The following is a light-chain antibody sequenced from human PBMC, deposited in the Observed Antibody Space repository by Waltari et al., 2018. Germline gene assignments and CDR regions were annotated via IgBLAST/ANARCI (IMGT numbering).Light chain of an antibody. CDR1: SNDVGGYGY. J-gene: IGLJ1*01. CDR3: SSHTSTVPHV. Sequence: QSALTQPASVSGSPGQSITISCTGTSNDVGGYGYVSWYQQYPGRAPKLIIYEVSYRPSGISTRFSGSKSGNTASLTISVLQADDEADYYCSSHTSTVPHVFGTGTRVTV. V-gene: IGLV2-14*03. CDR2: EVS.